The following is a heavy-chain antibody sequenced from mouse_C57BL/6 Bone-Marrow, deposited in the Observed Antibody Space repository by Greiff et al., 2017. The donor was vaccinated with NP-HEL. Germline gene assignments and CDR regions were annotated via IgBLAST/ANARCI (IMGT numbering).Heavy chain of an antibody. Sequence: QVQLQQPGAELVKPGASEKLSCKASGYTFTSYWMHWVKQRPGQGLEWIGMIHPNSGSTNYNEKFKSKATLTVDKSSSTAYMQLSSLTSEDSAVYYCARSGGYFSMDYWGQGTSVTVSS. V-gene: IGHV1-64*01. CDR1: GYTFTSYW. J-gene: IGHJ4*01. CDR2: IHPNSGST. D-gene: IGHD1-1*02. CDR3: ARSGGYFSMDY.